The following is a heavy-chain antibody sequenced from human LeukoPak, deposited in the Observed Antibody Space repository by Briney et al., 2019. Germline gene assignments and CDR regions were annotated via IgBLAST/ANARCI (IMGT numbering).Heavy chain of an antibody. CDR2: IYYGGNT. J-gene: IGHJ4*02. CDR3: ARLTRRSGNYFDY. D-gene: IGHD1-1*01. V-gene: IGHV4-61*01. CDR1: GDSVSSSNYY. Sequence: SETLSLTCAVSGDSVSSSNYYWSWIRQPPGKGLEWIGYIYYGGNTNYNPSLQSRVTISVDTSKSQFSLKLSSVTAAGTAVYYCARLTRRSGNYFDYWAQGTLVTVSS.